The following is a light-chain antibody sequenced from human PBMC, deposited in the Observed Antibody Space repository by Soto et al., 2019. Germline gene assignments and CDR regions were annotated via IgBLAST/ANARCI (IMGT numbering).Light chain of an antibody. Sequence: EIVLTQSPATLSLSPGERATLSCRASQSVSSYLAWYQQKPSQAPRLLIYDASNRATGIPARFSGSGSGTDFTLTISSLEPEDFAVYYCQQRSNWPPIPFGQGTRLEIK. V-gene: IGKV3-11*01. CDR1: QSVSSY. J-gene: IGKJ5*01. CDR2: DAS. CDR3: QQRSNWPPIP.